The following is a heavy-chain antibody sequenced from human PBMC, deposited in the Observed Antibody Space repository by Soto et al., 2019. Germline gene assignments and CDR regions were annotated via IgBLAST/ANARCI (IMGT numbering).Heavy chain of an antibody. CDR3: VRGGDWKFDF. CDR1: GDSITIDKW. Sequence: QVQLQESGPGLVKPSGTLSLTCAVSGDSITIDKWWSWVRQSPGKGLEWIGEIHPSGRTNCKPSVKSRITMSVDKSKNQCSLELRSTTATDRAVYYCVRGGDWKFDFWGQGTLVTVSS. V-gene: IGHV4-4*02. D-gene: IGHD2-21*02. CDR2: IHPSGRT. J-gene: IGHJ4*02.